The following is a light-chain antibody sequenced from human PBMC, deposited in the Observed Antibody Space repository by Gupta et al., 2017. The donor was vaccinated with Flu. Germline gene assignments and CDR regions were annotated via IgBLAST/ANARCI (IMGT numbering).Light chain of an antibody. CDR1: SSTIGAGYD. CDR2: GNS. J-gene: IGLJ2*01. CDR3: QSYDSSLRGSVV. V-gene: IGLV1-40*01. Sequence: QSVLTQPPSVSGAPGQRVTISCTGSSSTIGAGYDVHWYQQLPGTAPKLLSYGNSNRHSGVPDRFSGSKSGTSASLAITGLQAEDEADYYCQSYDSSLRGSVVFGGGTKLTVI.